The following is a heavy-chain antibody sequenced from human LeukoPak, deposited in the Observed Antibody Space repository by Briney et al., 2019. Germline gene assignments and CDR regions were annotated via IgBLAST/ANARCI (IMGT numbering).Heavy chain of an antibody. CDR2: INPNSGGP. CDR3: ARDSYGGNWSLGF. Sequence: ASVKVSCKASGYTFTGYFMHWVRQAPGQGLEWMGWINPNSGGPNYAQKFQGRVTMTRDTSISTAYMDLSGLRSDDTAVYYCARDSYGGNWSLGFWGQGTLVTVSS. D-gene: IGHD4-23*01. J-gene: IGHJ4*02. CDR1: GYTFTGYF. V-gene: IGHV1-2*02.